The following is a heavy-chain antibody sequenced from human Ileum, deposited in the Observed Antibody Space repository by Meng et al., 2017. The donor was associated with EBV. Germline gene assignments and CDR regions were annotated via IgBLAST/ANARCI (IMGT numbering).Heavy chain of an antibody. V-gene: IGHV4-61*01. CDR1: GVSVSSGNYY. CDR2: IFDNGAT. D-gene: IGHD5-12*01. Sequence: QVQLQESGPGLVKPSETLSLTCTVSGVSVSSGNYYWSWIRQPPGKGLEWIGYIFDNGATRYNPSLKSRVTVSRDTSENQLFLKLSSVTAADTAVYYCARFVGYGDPRTSYNWVDPCGQGTLITVSS. CDR3: ARFVGYGDPRTSYNWVDP. J-gene: IGHJ5*02.